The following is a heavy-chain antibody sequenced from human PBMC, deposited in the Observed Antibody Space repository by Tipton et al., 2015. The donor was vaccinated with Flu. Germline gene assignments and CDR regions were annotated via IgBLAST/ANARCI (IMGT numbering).Heavy chain of an antibody. CDR1: GGSISNYY. J-gene: IGHJ5*02. CDR2: IYTSGST. V-gene: IGHV4-4*07. Sequence: LRLSCTVSGGSISNYYWSWIRQPAGKGLEWIGRIYTSGSTNYNPSLKSRVTMSLDTSKNQFSLKLSSVTAADTAVYYCARELTNIMGRSWFDPWGQGTLVTVSA. CDR3: ARELTNIMGRSWFDP. D-gene: IGHD2-8*01.